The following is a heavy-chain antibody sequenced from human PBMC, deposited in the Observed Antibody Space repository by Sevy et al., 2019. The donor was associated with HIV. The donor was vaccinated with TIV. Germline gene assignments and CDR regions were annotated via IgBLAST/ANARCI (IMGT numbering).Heavy chain of an antibody. CDR2: ISNDGSNT. CDR1: GFTFGNYW. D-gene: IGHD3-10*01. V-gene: IGHV3-74*01. CDR3: GREMISMVPGVPDAFDI. Sequence: GGSLRLSCAASGFTFGNYWMHWVRQAPGKGLVWISRISNDGSNTNYSDSVKGRFTTPRDNAKNTLSLQMNSLRAEDTAVYYCGREMISMVPGVPDAFDIWGQGTMVTVSS. J-gene: IGHJ3*02.